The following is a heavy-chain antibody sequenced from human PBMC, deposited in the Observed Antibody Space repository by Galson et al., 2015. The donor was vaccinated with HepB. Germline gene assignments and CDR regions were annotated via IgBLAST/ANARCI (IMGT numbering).Heavy chain of an antibody. D-gene: IGHD4-17*01. CDR3: ARAPRSLYGDATSGDY. J-gene: IGHJ4*02. CDR2: ISAYNGNT. CDR1: GYTFTSYG. V-gene: IGHV1-18*04. Sequence: SVKVSCKASGYTFTSYGISWVRQAPGQGLEWMGWISAYNGNTNYAQKLQGRVTMTTDTSTSTAYMELRSLRSDDTAVYYCARAPRSLYGDATSGDYWGQGTLVTVSS.